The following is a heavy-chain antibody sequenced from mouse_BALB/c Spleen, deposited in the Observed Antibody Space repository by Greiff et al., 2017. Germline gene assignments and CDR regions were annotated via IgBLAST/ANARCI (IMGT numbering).Heavy chain of an antibody. CDR1: GFTFSDYY. CDR3: ARDKLGPAY. Sequence: EVKLMESGGGLVKPGGSLKLSCAASGFTFSDYYMYWVRQTPEKRLEWVATISDGGSYTYYPDSVKGRFTISRDNAKNNLYLQMSSLKSEDTAMYYCARDKLGPAYWGQGTLVTVSA. D-gene: IGHD4-1*01. V-gene: IGHV5-4*02. CDR2: ISDGGSYT. J-gene: IGHJ3*01.